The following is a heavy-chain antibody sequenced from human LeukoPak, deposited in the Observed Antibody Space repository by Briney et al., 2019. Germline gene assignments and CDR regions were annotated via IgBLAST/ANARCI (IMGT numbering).Heavy chain of an antibody. CDR2: IIPMFGTA. J-gene: IGHJ5*02. D-gene: IGHD3-9*01. CDR3: AREAGILTGYRQSVFGWFDP. Sequence: ASVKVSCKASGGTFSTYAISWVRQAPGQGLEWMGGIIPMFGTANYAQKFQGRVTITADESTNTAHMELSSLRSEDTAVYYCAREAGILTGYRQSVFGWFDPWGQGILVTVSS. V-gene: IGHV1-69*13. CDR1: GGTFSTYA.